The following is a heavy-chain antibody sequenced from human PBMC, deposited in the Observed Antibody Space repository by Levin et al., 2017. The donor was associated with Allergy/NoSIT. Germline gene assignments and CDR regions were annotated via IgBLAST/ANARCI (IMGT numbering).Heavy chain of an antibody. CDR1: GFTFSSYG. V-gene: IGHV3-30*18. J-gene: IGHJ4*02. D-gene: IGHD3-10*01. CDR3: AKDRPFMIRGVIPLADY. CDR2: ISYDGSNK. Sequence: LPGGSLRLSCAASGFTFSSYGMHWVRQAPGKGLEWVAVISYDGSNKYYADSVKGRFTISRDNSKSTLFLQMNTLRSEDTAVYYCAKDRPFMIRGVIPLADYWGQGTLVTVSS.